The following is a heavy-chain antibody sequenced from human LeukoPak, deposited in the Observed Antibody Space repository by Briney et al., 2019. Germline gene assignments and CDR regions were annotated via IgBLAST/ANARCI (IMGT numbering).Heavy chain of an antibody. CDR1: GFTSRIYV. CDR3: VRGTGY. Sequence: PGGSVRLLCSVSGFTSRIYVVHWVRQARGKGLEYVSSISRNGDNTYYAGSVKGRFTISRDNSKNKLYLQMSSLRADDTAVYYCVRGTGYWGQGTLVTVSS. J-gene: IGHJ4*02. CDR2: ISRNGDNT. V-gene: IGHV3-64D*06.